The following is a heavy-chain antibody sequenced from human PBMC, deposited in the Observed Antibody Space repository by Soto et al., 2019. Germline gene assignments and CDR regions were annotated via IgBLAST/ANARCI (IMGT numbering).Heavy chain of an antibody. V-gene: IGHV4-39*01. Sequence: SETLSLTCTVSGGSISSSSYYWGWIRQPPGKGLEWIGSIYYSGSTYYNPSLKSRVTISVDTSKNQFSLKLSSVTAADTAVYYCARHVFPEAIVVITPLWFDPWGQGTLVTVSS. CDR1: GGSISSSSYY. CDR2: IYYSGST. D-gene: IGHD3-22*01. CDR3: ARHVFPEAIVVITPLWFDP. J-gene: IGHJ5*02.